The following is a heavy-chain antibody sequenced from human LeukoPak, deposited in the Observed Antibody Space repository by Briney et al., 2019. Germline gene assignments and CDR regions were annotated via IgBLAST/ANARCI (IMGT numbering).Heavy chain of an antibody. CDR1: GGSISSSNW. J-gene: IGHJ4*02. Sequence: SETLSLTCAVSGGSISSSNWWSWVRQPPGKGLEWIGEIYHSGSTNYNPSLKSRVTISVDKSKNQFSLRLSSVTAADTAVYYCARYYYGSGSYYNVPLFDYWGQGTLVTVSS. CDR2: IYHSGST. V-gene: IGHV4-4*02. CDR3: ARYYYGSGSYYNVPLFDY. D-gene: IGHD3-10*01.